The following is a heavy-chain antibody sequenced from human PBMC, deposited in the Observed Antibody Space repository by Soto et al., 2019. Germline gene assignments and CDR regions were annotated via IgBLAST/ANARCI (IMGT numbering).Heavy chain of an antibody. CDR3: ARDRVVAATQLDY. CDR2: IWYDGSNK. Sequence: GGSLRLSCAASGFTFSSYGMDWVLQAPGKGLEWVAVIWYDGSNKYYADSVKGRFTISRDNSKNTLYLQMNSLRAEDTAVYYCARDRVVAATQLDYWGQGTLVTVSS. CDR1: GFTFSSYG. D-gene: IGHD2-15*01. V-gene: IGHV3-33*01. J-gene: IGHJ4*02.